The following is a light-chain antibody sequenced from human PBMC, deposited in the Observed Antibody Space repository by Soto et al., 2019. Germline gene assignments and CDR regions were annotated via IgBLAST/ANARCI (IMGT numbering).Light chain of an antibody. CDR3: QQYRSWRT. J-gene: IGKJ1*01. V-gene: IGKV3-15*01. CDR1: QSLGGN. Sequence: EIVMTQSPATLAVSPGDTATLSCRASQSLGGNLAWYQQKPGQAPRLLIFRASSRAKGVPARFSASGSGTEFTLTISGLQSEDFAVYYCQQYRSWRTFGQGTTVEVK. CDR2: RAS.